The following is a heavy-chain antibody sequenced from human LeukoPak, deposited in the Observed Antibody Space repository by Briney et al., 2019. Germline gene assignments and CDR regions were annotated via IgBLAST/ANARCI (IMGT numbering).Heavy chain of an antibody. CDR1: GFTFSSCA. Sequence: PGGSLRLSCAASGFTFSSCAMSWVRRAPGKGLEWVSAISGSGGSTYYADSVKGRFTISRDNSKNTLYLQMNNLRAEDTAVYYCAKGGGYCSSTSCSTLDYWGQGTLVTVSS. CDR3: AKGGGYCSSTSCSTLDY. D-gene: IGHD2-2*01. J-gene: IGHJ4*02. CDR2: ISGSGGST. V-gene: IGHV3-23*01.